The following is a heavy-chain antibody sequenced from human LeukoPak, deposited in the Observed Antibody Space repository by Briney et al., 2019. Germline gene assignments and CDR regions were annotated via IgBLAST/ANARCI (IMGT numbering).Heavy chain of an antibody. CDR3: VRGYSYASAGAY. V-gene: IGHV3-23*01. D-gene: IGHD5-18*01. J-gene: IGHJ4*02. Sequence: PGGSLRLSCAASGFTFSSYAMSWVRQAPGKGLEWVSAISGDGGSTYYADSVKGRFTISRDISKNTLYLQMNSLRAEDTAVYYCVRGYSYASAGAYWGQGTPVTVSS. CDR2: ISGDGGST. CDR1: GFTFSSYA.